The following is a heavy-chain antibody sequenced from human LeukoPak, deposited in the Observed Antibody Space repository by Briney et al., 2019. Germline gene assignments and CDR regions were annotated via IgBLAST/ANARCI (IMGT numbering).Heavy chain of an antibody. Sequence: GGSLRLSCAASGFTFDAYAMHWVRQVPGKGLEWVSGISFNSGYIAYADSVKGRFTISRDNAKSSLYLQMNSLRAEDTALYYCAKDIRDYFYAFDIWGQGTMVTVSS. J-gene: IGHJ3*02. V-gene: IGHV3-9*01. CDR3: AKDIRDYFYAFDI. CDR2: ISFNSGYI. CDR1: GFTFDAYA. D-gene: IGHD2/OR15-2a*01.